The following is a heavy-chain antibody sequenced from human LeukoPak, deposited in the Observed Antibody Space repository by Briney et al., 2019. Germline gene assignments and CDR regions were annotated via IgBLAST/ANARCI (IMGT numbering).Heavy chain of an antibody. CDR3: AGYGFPILFDY. J-gene: IGHJ4*02. Sequence: PSETLSLTCAVYGGSFSGYYWSWIRQPPGKGLEWIGEINNSGSTNYNPSLKGRVTMSVDTSKNQFSLKLSSVTAADTAVYYCAGYGFPILFDYWGQGALVTVSS. CDR2: INNSGST. CDR1: GGSFSGYY. D-gene: IGHD5-18*01. V-gene: IGHV4-34*01.